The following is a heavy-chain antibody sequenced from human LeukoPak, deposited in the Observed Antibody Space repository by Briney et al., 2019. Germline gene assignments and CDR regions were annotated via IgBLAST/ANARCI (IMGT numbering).Heavy chain of an antibody. CDR3: ARGATISETGYFDF. D-gene: IGHD5-24*01. V-gene: IGHV4-34*01. J-gene: IGHJ4*03. Sequence: SETLSLTCAVYGGSFTRYYWSWIRQSPGKGLEWIAEIDHRGDTNYNPSVKSRVTISVDTSKNQFSLKVRPLSAADTAVYYCARGATISETGYFDFWGQGTLVTVSS. CDR1: GGSFTRYY. CDR2: IDHRGDT.